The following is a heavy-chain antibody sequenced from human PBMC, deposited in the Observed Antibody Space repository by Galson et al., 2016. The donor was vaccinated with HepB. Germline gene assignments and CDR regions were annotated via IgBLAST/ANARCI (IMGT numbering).Heavy chain of an antibody. J-gene: IGHJ6*02. CDR3: ARNEATNHYYGMDV. CDR1: GFSLSTSGMC. CDR2: IDWADDK. D-gene: IGHD5-12*01. V-gene: IGHV2-70*01. Sequence: PALVKPTQTLTLTCTFSGFSLSTSGMCVSWIRQPPGKALEWLALIDWADDKYYSTSLKTRPTISKDTSKNQVVLTMTNMDPVDTATYYCARNEATNHYYGMDVWGQGTTVTVSS.